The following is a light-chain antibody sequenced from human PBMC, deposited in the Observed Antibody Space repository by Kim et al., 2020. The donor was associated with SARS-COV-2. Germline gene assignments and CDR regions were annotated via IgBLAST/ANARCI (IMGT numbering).Light chain of an antibody. CDR2: GTS. V-gene: IGKV3-20*01. J-gene: IGKJ2*01. Sequence: EIVLTQSPGTLSLSPGERATLSCRASQSVASNHLAWFQQKPGQAPRLLIYGTSSRATDIPDRFSASESGTDFTLTISRLEPEDFAVYYCQQYDRSPYTFGQGTKLEI. CDR1: QSVASNH. CDR3: QQYDRSPYT.